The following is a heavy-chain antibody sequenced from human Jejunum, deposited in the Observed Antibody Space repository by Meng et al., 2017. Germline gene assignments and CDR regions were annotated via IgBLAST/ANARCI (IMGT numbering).Heavy chain of an antibody. CDR2: INAANGDT. D-gene: IGHD1-26*01. Sequence: VRLEQSGAEVKEPGASVSLSCKASGYTFTDNAVHWVRQAPGQGLEWMGWINAANGDTKYSLKFQERITITRDTFARTAYMGLRSLESEDAAVYYCASHTWGLYFFEFWGQGTLVTVPS. CDR3: ASHTWGLYFFEF. V-gene: IGHV1-3*01. CDR1: GYTFTDNA. J-gene: IGHJ4*02.